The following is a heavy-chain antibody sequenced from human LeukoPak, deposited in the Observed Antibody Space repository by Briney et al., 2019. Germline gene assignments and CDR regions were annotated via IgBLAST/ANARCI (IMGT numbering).Heavy chain of an antibody. CDR2: ISGSGGSI. CDR3: AKGDTGIIRRYYFDY. CDR1: GFTFSNYG. D-gene: IGHD5-18*01. V-gene: IGHV3-23*01. Sequence: GGSLRLSCAASGFTFSNYGMSWVRQAPGKGLEWVSTISGSGGSIYYADSVKGRFTISRDNSKNTLYLQMSSLRAEDTAVNYCAKGDTGIIRRYYFDYWGQGTLVTVSS. J-gene: IGHJ4*02.